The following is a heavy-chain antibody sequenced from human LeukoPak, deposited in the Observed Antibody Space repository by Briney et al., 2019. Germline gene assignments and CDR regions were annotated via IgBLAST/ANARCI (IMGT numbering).Heavy chain of an antibody. D-gene: IGHD2-15*01. CDR3: ARVRCSGGSGY. Sequence: GGSLRLSCAASGFTFSSYSMNWVRQAPGKGLEWVSSISSSSSYIYYADSVKGRFTISRDNAKNSLYLQMNSLRAEDTAVYYCARVRCSGGSGYWGQGTLVTVSS. J-gene: IGHJ4*02. CDR1: GFTFSSYS. V-gene: IGHV3-21*01. CDR2: ISSSSSYI.